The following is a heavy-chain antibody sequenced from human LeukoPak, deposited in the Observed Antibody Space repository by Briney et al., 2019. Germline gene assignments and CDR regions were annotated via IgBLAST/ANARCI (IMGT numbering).Heavy chain of an antibody. V-gene: IGHV4-61*10. J-gene: IGHJ3*02. CDR2: IYYSGST. CDR1: GGSISSGSYY. D-gene: IGHD6-13*01. CDR3: ARDIAAAGNGGGDAFDI. Sequence: PSQTLSLTCTVSGGSISSGSYYWSWIRQPAGKGLEWIGYIYYSGSTNYNPSLKSRVTISVDTSKNQFSLKLSSVTAADTAVYYCARDIAAAGNGGGDAFDIWGQGTMVTVSS.